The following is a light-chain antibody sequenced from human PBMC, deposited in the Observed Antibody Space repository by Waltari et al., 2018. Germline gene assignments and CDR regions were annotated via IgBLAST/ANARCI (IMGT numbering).Light chain of an antibody. CDR2: EVT. CDR1: NNDVGNFNF. CDR3: SSYTTSTTLKI. V-gene: IGLV2-14*01. J-gene: IGLJ2*01. Sequence: QSALTQPASVSGSPGQSITISFRGTNNDVGNFNFVSWYQQHPGQAPKLIISEVTSRPSGVSHRFSGSKSGITASLTISGLQAEDEADYYCSSYTTSTTLKIFGGGTRVTVL.